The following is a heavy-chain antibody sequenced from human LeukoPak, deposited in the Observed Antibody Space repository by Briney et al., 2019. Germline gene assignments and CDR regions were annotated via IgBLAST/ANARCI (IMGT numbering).Heavy chain of an antibody. CDR1: GGSISSGGYY. CDR3: ARVAVPAASRKDYYYYMDV. D-gene: IGHD2-2*01. V-gene: IGHV4-31*03. CDR2: IYYSGST. J-gene: IGHJ6*03. Sequence: SQNLSLNCTVSGGSISSGGYYWRWIRQHPGKGLEWIGYIYYSGSTYYNPSLKSRVTISVDTSKNQFSLKLSSVTAADTAVYYCARVAVPAASRKDYYYYMDVWGKGTTVTVSS.